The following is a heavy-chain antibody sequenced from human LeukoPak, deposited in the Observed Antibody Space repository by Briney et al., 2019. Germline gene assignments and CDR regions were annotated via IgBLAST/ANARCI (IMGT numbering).Heavy chain of an antibody. J-gene: IGHJ4*02. V-gene: IGHV1-18*04. CDR2: ISAYNDNT. D-gene: IGHD1-1*01. CDR1: GYTFTSYG. CDR3: ARNVRLERRSPLDY. Sequence: ASVKVSCKASGYTFTSYGISWVRQAPGQGLEWMGWISAYNDNTNYAQKLQGRVTMTTDTSTSTAYMELRSLRSDDTAVYYCARNVRLERRSPLDYWGQGTLVTVSS.